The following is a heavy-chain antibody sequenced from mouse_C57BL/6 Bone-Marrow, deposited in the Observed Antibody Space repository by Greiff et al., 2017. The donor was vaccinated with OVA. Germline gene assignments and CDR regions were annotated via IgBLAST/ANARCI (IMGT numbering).Heavy chain of an antibody. CDR3: ARHAPLYYGSSSGYYFDY. D-gene: IGHD1-1*01. J-gene: IGHJ2*01. CDR1: GYTFTEYT. Sequence: QVQLQQPGAELVKPGASVKLSCKASGYTFTEYTIHWVKQRSGQGLEWIGWFYPGSGSIKYNEKFKDKATLTADKSSSTVYMELSRLTSEDSAVYFCARHAPLYYGSSSGYYFDYWGQGTTLTVSS. CDR2: FYPGSGSI. V-gene: IGHV1-62-2*01.